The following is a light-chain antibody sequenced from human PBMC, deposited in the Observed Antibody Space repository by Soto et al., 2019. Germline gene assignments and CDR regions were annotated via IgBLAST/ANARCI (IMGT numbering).Light chain of an antibody. J-gene: IGLJ1*01. CDR3: GAWDSSLNVYV. V-gene: IGLV1-51*01. Sequence: SVLTQPPSVSAAPGQMITISCSGSSSRIGRNYVSWYQQLPGTAPKLLIYESKKRPSGISDRISGSKSGTSATLGIAGLQTGDEADYYCGAWDSSLNVYVFGTGTKVTVL. CDR2: ESK. CDR1: SSRIGRNY.